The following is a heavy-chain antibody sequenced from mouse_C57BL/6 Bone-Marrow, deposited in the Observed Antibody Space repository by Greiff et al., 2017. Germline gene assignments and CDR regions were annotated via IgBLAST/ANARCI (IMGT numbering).Heavy chain of an antibody. CDR1: GYTFTDYY. Sequence: EVQLQESGPVLVKPGASVKMSCKASGYTFTDYYMNWVKQSHGKSLEWIGVINPYNGGTSYNQKFKGKATLTVDTSSSTAYMELNSLTSEDSAVYYCARAGLRFDYWGQGTTLTVSS. CDR2: INPYNGGT. V-gene: IGHV1-19*01. J-gene: IGHJ2*01. CDR3: ARAGLRFDY. D-gene: IGHD2-4*01.